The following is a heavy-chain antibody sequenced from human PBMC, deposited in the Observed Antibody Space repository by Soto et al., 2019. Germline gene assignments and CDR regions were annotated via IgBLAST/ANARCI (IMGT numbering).Heavy chain of an antibody. V-gene: IGHV1-3*04. CDR2: INTGNGKT. CDR1: GYTFASYA. CDR3: ARDFHYASGSLFDY. J-gene: IGHJ4*02. Sequence: ASVKVSCKASGYTFASYAVHWVRQGPGQRLEWLGWINTGNGKTRYSQKFQGRVTITRDTSASTAYMELSSLRSEDTAVFYCARDFHYASGSLFDYWGQGTLVTVSS. D-gene: IGHD3-10*01.